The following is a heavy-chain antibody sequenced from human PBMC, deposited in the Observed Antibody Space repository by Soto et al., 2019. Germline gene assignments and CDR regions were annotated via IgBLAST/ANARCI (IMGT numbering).Heavy chain of an antibody. D-gene: IGHD2-2*01. V-gene: IGHV3-33*08. CDR2: IWYAGSNK. Sequence: SVTLPCAASEFPYSRYGMNWVPQAPGKGLEWVAVIWYAGSNKYYADSVKGRFTISRDNSKNTLYLQMNSLRAEDTAVYYCAREPDPQLPLANYYYYGMDVWGQGTTVTVSS. J-gene: IGHJ6*02. CDR1: EFPYSRYG. CDR3: AREPDPQLPLANYYYYGMDV.